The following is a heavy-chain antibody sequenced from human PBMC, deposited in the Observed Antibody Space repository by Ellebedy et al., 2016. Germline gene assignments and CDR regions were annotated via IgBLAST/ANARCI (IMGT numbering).Heavy chain of an antibody. D-gene: IGHD2-8*02. CDR1: GGSISSYY. CDR3: ARSYQWGMGREPYYYYYGMDV. Sequence: SETLSLTCTVSGGSISSYYWSWIRQPPGKGLEWIGYIYYSGSTNYNPSLKSRVTISVDTSKNQFSLKLSSVTAADTAVYYCARSYQWGMGREPYYYYYGMDVWGQGTTVTVSS. V-gene: IGHV4-59*08. CDR2: IYYSGST. J-gene: IGHJ6*02.